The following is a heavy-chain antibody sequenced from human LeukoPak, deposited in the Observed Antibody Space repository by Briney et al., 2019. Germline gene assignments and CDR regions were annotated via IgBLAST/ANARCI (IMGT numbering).Heavy chain of an antibody. Sequence: SVKVSCKASGGTFSSYAISWVRQAPGQGLEWMGRIIPILGIANYAQKFQGRVTITADKSTSTAYMELSSLRSDDTAVYYCARDLSYYYDSSGYYLYYYYGMDVWGQGTTVTVSS. CDR1: GGTFSSYA. CDR3: ARDLSYYYDSSGYYLYYYYGMDV. V-gene: IGHV1-69*04. CDR2: IIPILGIA. D-gene: IGHD3-22*01. J-gene: IGHJ6*02.